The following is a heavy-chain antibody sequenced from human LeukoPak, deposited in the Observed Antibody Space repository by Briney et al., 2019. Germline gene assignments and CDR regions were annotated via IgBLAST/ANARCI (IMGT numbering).Heavy chain of an antibody. J-gene: IGHJ6*04. CDR3: AELGITMIGGV. V-gene: IGHV3-74*01. CDR1: GFTFSRSW. Sequence: GGSLRLSCAASGFTFSRSWMHWVRQAPGKGLVWVSRINDDGSTTSYADSVKGRFTISRDNAKKTLFLQMNSLRAEDTAVYYCAELGITMIGGVWGKGTTVTISS. D-gene: IGHD3-10*02. CDR2: INDDGSTT.